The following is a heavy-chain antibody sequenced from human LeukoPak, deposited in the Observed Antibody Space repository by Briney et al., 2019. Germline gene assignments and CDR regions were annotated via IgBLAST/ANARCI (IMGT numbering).Heavy chain of an antibody. Sequence: GGSLRLSCAASGFTFSSYSMNWVRQAPGKGLEWVSYISSSSSTIYYADSVKGRFTISRDNAKNSLYLQMNSLRAEDTAVYYCARDGIVATNVVDAFDIWGQGTMVTVSS. V-gene: IGHV3-48*04. CDR2: ISSSSSTI. CDR1: GFTFSSYS. D-gene: IGHD5-12*01. J-gene: IGHJ3*02. CDR3: ARDGIVATNVVDAFDI.